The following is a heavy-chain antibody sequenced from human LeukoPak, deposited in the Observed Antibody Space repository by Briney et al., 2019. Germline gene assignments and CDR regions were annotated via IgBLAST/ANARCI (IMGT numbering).Heavy chain of an antibody. CDR2: IIPIFGTA. Sequence: SVKVSCKASGGTFSSYAISWVRQAPGQGLEWMGGIIPIFGTANYAQKFQGRVTITADESTSTAYMELSSLRSEDTAVNYCARDYGDQTQDYYGMDVWGQGTTVTVSS. J-gene: IGHJ6*02. D-gene: IGHD4-17*01. V-gene: IGHV1-69*13. CDR3: ARDYGDQTQDYYGMDV. CDR1: GGTFSSYA.